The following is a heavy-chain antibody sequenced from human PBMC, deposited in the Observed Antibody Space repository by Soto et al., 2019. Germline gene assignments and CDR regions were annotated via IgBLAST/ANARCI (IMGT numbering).Heavy chain of an antibody. J-gene: IGHJ4*02. Sequence: ETLPPTCTVSGASIRFYCSTCTRQPTGKGLERIGPIYSSGSTNYNPSLKSRITMSVDTYKNQLSMKLTAVTAADTAVYFCATEGPPSVVTATGFQFWGQRTPVTVS. CDR2: IYSSGST. CDR3: ATEGPPSVVTATGFQF. V-gene: IGHV4-4*07. D-gene: IGHD2-21*02. CDR1: GASIRFYC.